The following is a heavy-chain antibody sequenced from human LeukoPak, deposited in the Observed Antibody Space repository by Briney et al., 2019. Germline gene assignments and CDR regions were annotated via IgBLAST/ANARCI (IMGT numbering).Heavy chain of an antibody. CDR3: AREADRSFDI. CDR1: GLTFRSYA. J-gene: IGHJ3*02. V-gene: IGHV3-30-3*01. CDR2: ISYDGSNK. Sequence: GGSLRLSCAASGLTFRSYAIHWVRQAPGKGLEWVTLISYDGSNKYYADSVKGRFTISRDNSKSTLFLQMNSLRAEDTAVYYCAREADRSFDIWGQGTMVTVSS.